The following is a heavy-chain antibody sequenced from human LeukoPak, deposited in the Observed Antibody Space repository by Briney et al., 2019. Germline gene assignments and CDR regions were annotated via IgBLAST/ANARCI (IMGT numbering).Heavy chain of an antibody. D-gene: IGHD5-18*01. CDR2: INAGNGNT. J-gene: IGHJ4*02. CDR3: ARDLWDIVVAGVDTAMGIFDY. Sequence: ASVKVSCKASGYTFTSYAMHWVRQAPGQRLEWMGWINAGNGNTKYSQKFQGRVTITRDTSASTAYMKLSSLRSEDTAVYYCARDLWDIVVAGVDTAMGIFDYWGQGTLVTVSS. V-gene: IGHV1-3*01. CDR1: GYTFTSYA.